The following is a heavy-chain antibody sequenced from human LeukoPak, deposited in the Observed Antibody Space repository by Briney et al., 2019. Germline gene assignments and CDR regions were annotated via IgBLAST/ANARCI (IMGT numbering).Heavy chain of an antibody. CDR1: GFTVSSNY. V-gene: IGHV3-53*01. J-gene: IGHJ4*02. CDR3: ARAPSGSSRGFDY. Sequence: GGSLRLSCAASGFTVSSNYMSWVRQAPGKGLEWVSVIYSGGSTYYADSVKGRFTISRDNSKNTLYLQMNSLRAEDTAVYYCARAPSGSSRGFDYWGQGTLATVSS. CDR2: IYSGGST. D-gene: IGHD1-26*01.